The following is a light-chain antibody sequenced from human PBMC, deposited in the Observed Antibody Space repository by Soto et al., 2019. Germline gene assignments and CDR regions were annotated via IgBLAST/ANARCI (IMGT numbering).Light chain of an antibody. V-gene: IGKV1-39*01. J-gene: IGKJ4*01. CDR3: QQSHSRLT. Sequence: DIQMTQSPSSLSASVGDRVTITCRASQSISNYLNWYQQKPGKAPKLLIYAASSLQSGVPSRFSGSGSGTDFTLTINRLQPEDLATYYCQQSHSRLTFGGGTKVEIK. CDR1: QSISNY. CDR2: AAS.